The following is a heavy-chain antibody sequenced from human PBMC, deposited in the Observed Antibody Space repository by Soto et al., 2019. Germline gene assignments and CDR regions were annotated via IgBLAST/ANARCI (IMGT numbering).Heavy chain of an antibody. J-gene: IGHJ4*02. CDR1: GFTFSSHC. V-gene: IGHV3-21*01. CDR2: ISETASYT. CDR3: ARGPDYRHEQLAY. Sequence: PGGSLRLSCAASGFTFSSHCMDWVRQAPGKGLEWVASISETASYTYYADSVKGRFTISRDNAKDLLYLQLNSLRAEDTAVYYCARGPDYRHEQLAYRGQRTPVPVSS. D-gene: IGHD4-17*01.